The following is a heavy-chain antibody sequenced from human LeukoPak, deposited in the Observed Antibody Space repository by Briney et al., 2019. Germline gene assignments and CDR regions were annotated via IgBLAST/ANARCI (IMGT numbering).Heavy chain of an antibody. CDR3: ARAITNYGYIFDY. Sequence: GGSLRLSCAASGFTFSIYGMSWVRQAPGKGLEWVSAISGSGDRTYYSDSLKGRFTISRDNARNSLYLQMNSLRAEDTAVYYCARAITNYGYIFDYWGQGTLVTVSS. V-gene: IGHV3-23*01. J-gene: IGHJ4*02. CDR2: ISGSGDRT. D-gene: IGHD5-18*01. CDR1: GFTFSIYG.